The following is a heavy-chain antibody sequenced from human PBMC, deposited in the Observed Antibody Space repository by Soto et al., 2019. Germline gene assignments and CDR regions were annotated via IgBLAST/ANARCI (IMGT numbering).Heavy chain of an antibody. CDR3: VKILWIDDAFDL. D-gene: IGHD5-12*01. J-gene: IGHJ3*01. V-gene: IGHV3-23*01. CDR2: INRSGGST. CDR1: GFTFSSYA. Sequence: TGGSLRLSCAASGFTFSSYAMSCVRQAPGKGLEWVATINRSGGSTYYADSVKGRFTISRDNSNNTLYLQMNSLRADDTAIYYCVKILWIDDAFDLWGQGTLVTVS.